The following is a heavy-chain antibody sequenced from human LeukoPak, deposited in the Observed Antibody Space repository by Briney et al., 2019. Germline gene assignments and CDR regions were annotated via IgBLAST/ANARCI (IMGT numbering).Heavy chain of an antibody. Sequence: PSETLSLTCAVSGGPFSGYFWSWIRQSSGKGLEWIGEIHNSGTTNYNPSLNSRVTISEDTSKNRFYLNLSPVTAADTAVYYCARRYYYNLGSFPFDFWGQGTLVTVSS. CDR2: IHNSGTT. CDR3: ARRYYYNLGSFPFDF. V-gene: IGHV4-34*01. CDR1: GGPFSGYF. D-gene: IGHD3-10*01. J-gene: IGHJ4*02.